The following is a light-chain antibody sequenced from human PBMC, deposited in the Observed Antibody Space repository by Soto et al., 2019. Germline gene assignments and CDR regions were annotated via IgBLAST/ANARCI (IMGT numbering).Light chain of an antibody. CDR1: QSLLQSNGFNY. J-gene: IGKJ4*01. CDR3: MQDLQVPLT. Sequence: EIVSTQSPLSLPVKPGQKASTSFSSSQSLLQSNGFNYLAWYLQKPGQSPQLLIYLGSTRASGVPDRFSGSGSGTDFTLKISRVEAEDVGVYYCMQDLQVPLTFGGGTMVDIK. CDR2: LGS. V-gene: IGKV2-28*01.